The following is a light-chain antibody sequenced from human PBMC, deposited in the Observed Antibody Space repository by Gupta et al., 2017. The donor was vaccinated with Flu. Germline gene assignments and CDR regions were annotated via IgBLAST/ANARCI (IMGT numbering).Light chain of an antibody. J-gene: IGLJ2*01. CDR1: SSKIGLNF. Sequence: GTQSCSVSSSKIGLNFVCWYQQLPGTAPRLLMCRNDQRPSGLPNRFSGSKSGTSASVAISGLRAEAVADYYCAAWDYSLSGVVFGGGTRLTVL. CDR2: RND. V-gene: IGLV1-47*01. CDR3: AAWDYSLSGVV.